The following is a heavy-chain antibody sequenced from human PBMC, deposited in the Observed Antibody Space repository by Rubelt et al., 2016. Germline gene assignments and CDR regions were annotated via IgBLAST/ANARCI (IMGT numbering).Heavy chain of an antibody. CDR2: ITPSGST. Sequence: QVQLQQWGAGLLKPSETLSLTCAVYGGSFSGYYWSWIRQSPGKGLEWIGEITPSGSTNYNPSLKSRVTISLDTSKTQFSLRLSSVIAAETAGYYCARGVGGPVAEGYWGQGTLVTVSS. J-gene: IGHJ4*02. CDR1: GGSFSGYY. V-gene: IGHV4-34*01. D-gene: IGHD6-19*01. CDR3: ARGVGGPVAEGY.